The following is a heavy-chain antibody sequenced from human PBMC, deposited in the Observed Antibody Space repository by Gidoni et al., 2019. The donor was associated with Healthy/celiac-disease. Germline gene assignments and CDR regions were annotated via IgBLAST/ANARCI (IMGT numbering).Heavy chain of an antibody. CDR1: GFTFSSYA. J-gene: IGHJ6*02. CDR3: AKDNPGVPYYYYGMDV. D-gene: IGHD2-8*01. CDR2: ISGSGGST. Sequence: EVQLLESGGGLVQPGGSLRLSCAASGFTFSSYAMSWGRQAPGKGLEWVSAISGSGGSTYYADSVKGRFTISRDNSKNTLYLQMNSLRAEDTAVYYCAKDNPGVPYYYYGMDVWGQGTTVTVSS. V-gene: IGHV3-23*01.